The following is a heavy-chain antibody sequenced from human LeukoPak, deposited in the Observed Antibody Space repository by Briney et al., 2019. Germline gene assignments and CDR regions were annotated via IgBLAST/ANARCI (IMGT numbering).Heavy chain of an antibody. D-gene: IGHD3-22*01. CDR1: GYTFTSYY. J-gene: IGHJ4*02. Sequence: EASVKVSCKASGYTFTSYYMHWVRQAPGQGLEWMGIINPSGGSTSYAQKFQGRVTMTRDMSTSTVYMELRSLRSDDTAVYYCARVSSSGYYLGYWGQGTLVTVSS. CDR2: INPSGGST. V-gene: IGHV1-46*01. CDR3: ARVSSSGYYLGY.